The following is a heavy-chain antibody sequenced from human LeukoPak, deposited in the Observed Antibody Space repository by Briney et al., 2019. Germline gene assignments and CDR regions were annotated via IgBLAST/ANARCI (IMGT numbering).Heavy chain of an antibody. V-gene: IGHV3-30*18. D-gene: IGHD6-13*01. CDR3: AKDRQLTFDY. CDR1: GFTFSSYG. CDR2: ISYDGSNK. J-gene: IGHJ4*02. Sequence: GGSLRLSCAASGFTFSSYGMHWVRQAPGKGLEWVAVISYDGSNKYYADSVKDRFTISRDNSKNTLYLQMNSLRAEDTAVYYCAKDRQLTFDYWGQGTLVTVSS.